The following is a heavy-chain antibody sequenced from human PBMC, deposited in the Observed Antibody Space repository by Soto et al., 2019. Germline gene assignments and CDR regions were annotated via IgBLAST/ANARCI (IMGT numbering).Heavy chain of an antibody. CDR3: ARVGNKVVTADY. V-gene: IGHV4-30-4*01. CDR1: GGSISSGDYY. D-gene: IGHD2-21*02. J-gene: IGHJ4*02. Sequence: LSLTCTVSGGSISSGDYYWSWIRQPPGKGLEWIGYIYYSGSTYYNPSLKSRVTISVDASKNQFSLKLSSVTAADTAVYYCARVGNKVVTADYWGQGTLVTVSS. CDR2: IYYSGST.